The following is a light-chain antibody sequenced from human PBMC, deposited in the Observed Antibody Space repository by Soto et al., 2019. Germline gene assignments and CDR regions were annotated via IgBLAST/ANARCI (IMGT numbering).Light chain of an antibody. Sequence: DIQMTQSPSTLSGSVGDRVTTTCRASQTISSWLAWYQQKPGKAPKLLIYKASTLKSGVPSRFSGSGSGTDFTLTISSLQPEDFATYYCQQLNSYPITFGQGTRLEIK. CDR3: QQLNSYPIT. V-gene: IGKV1-5*03. J-gene: IGKJ5*01. CDR2: KAS. CDR1: QTISSW.